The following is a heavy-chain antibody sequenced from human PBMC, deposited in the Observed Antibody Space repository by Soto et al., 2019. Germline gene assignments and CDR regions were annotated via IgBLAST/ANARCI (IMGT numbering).Heavy chain of an antibody. J-gene: IGHJ4*02. V-gene: IGHV1-46*01. CDR1: GYTFTTYY. D-gene: IGHD4-17*01. CDR3: AGAVSTKSAPVDY. CDR2: ITPSSGST. Sequence: QVQLVQSGAEVKNPGASVKVSCTASGYTFTTYYMHWLRQARGQGLEWMGIITPSSGSTRYEQKLQDRVTITRDTTTSTVYRELSRQRSEDKAFYYCAGAVSTKSAPVDYWGQGTLVTVSS.